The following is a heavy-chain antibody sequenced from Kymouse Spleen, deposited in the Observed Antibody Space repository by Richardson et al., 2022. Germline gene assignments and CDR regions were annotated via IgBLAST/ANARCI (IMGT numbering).Heavy chain of an antibody. V-gene: IGHV4-39*01. J-gene: IGHJ4*02. Sequence: QLQLQESGPGLVKPSETLSLTCTVSGGSISSSSYYWGWIRQPPGKGLEWIGSIYYSGSTYYNPSLKSRVTISVDTSKNQFSLKLSSVTAADTAVYYCARREQWLVRGGFDYWGQGTLVTVSS. CDR2: IYYSGST. CDR1: GGSISSSSYY. D-gene: IGHD6-19*01. CDR3: ARREQWLVRGGFDY.